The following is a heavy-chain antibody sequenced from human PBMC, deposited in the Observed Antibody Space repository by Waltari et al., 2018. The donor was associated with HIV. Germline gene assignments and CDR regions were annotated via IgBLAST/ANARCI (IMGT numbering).Heavy chain of an antibody. CDR1: VFNFASYW. D-gene: IGHD1-26*01. V-gene: IGHV3-7*01. CDR2: ISQDGSEE. J-gene: IGHJ4*02. Sequence: VESGGGSVQPGGSLKLSCAFSVFNFASYWLTWVRQASGKGLEWVANISQDGSEEYFLESVKGRFTVFRDTAKKLVFLQMNRLTDDDTAVYYCARGRGALDSWGQGAQVTVSS. CDR3: ARGRGALDS.